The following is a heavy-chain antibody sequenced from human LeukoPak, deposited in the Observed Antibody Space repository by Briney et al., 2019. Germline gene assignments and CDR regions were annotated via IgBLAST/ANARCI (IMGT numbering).Heavy chain of an antibody. CDR3: ARHKAYDSSGYYYEAFDI. J-gene: IGHJ3*02. D-gene: IGHD3-22*01. V-gene: IGHV4-59*01. Sequence: KPSETLSLTCTVSGGSISSYYWSWIRQPPGKGLEWIGYIYYSGSTNYNPSLKSRVTISVDTSKNQFSLKLSSVTAADTAVYYCARHKAYDSSGYYYEAFDIWGQGTMVTVSS. CDR2: IYYSGST. CDR1: GGSISSYY.